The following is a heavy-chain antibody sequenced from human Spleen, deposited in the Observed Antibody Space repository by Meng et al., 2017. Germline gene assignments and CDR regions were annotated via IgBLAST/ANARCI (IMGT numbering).Heavy chain of an antibody. D-gene: IGHD2-15*01. CDR1: GDSVSSGSYY. Sequence: SETLSLTCTVSGDSVSSGSYYWSWIRQPPGKGLEWIGYIYYDGSTNYNPSLKSRVTISVDTSNKQFSLSLRSVTAADTAVYYCATDPSWYWYFDLWGRGTLVTVSS. CDR3: ATDPSWYWYFDL. CDR2: IYYDGST. J-gene: IGHJ2*01. V-gene: IGHV4-61*01.